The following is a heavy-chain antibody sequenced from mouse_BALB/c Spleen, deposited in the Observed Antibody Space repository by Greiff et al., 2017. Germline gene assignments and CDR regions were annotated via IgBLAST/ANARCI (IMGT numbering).Heavy chain of an antibody. D-gene: IGHD2-4*01. CDR3: AGDYDRVPFAY. CDR1: GYSFTSYW. Sequence: QVQLQQSGPQLVRPGASVKISCKASGYSFTSYWMHWVKQRPGQGLEWIGMIDPSDSETRLNQKFKDKATLTVDKSSSTAYMQLSSPTSEDSAVYYCAGDYDRVPFAYWGQGTLVTVSA. J-gene: IGHJ3*01. CDR2: IDPSDSET. V-gene: IGHV1-74*01.